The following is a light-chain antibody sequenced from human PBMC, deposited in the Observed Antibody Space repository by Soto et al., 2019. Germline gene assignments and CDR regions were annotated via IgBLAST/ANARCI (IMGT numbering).Light chain of an antibody. J-gene: IGKJ1*01. CDR2: AAS. CDR3: QKYNSAPRP. Sequence: DIQMTQSPSSLSASVGDRVTITCRASQGISNYLAWYQQKPGKVPKLLIYAASTLQSGVPSRFSGSGSGTDFTLTISSLQPADVATYSCQKYNSAPRPFGQGTKVEIK. CDR1: QGISNY. V-gene: IGKV1-27*01.